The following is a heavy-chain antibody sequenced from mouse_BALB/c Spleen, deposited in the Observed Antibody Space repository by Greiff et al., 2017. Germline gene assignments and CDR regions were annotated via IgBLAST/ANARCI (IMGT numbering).Heavy chain of an antibody. J-gene: IGHJ4*01. V-gene: IGHV5-6-3*01. Sequence: EVKLVESGGGLVQPGGSLKLSCAASGFTFSSYGMSWVRQTPDKRLELVATINSNGGSTYYPDSVKGRFTISRDNAKNTLYLQMSSLKSEDTAMYHCARESYYGNYYYAMDYWGQGTSVTVSS. CDR2: INSNGGST. CDR1: GFTFSSYG. D-gene: IGHD2-1*01. CDR3: ARESYYGNYYYAMDY.